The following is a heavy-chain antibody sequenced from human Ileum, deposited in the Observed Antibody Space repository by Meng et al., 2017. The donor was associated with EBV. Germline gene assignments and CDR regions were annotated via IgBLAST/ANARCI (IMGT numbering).Heavy chain of an antibody. D-gene: IGHD5-12*01. CDR2: MYYTGTS. J-gene: IGHJ4*02. Sequence: QLSPQAAGPGVVKPSATLSRNCTVSGGSIRVGAMYLWAWIRQSPGKGLEWIGSMYYTGTSYYNPSLKSRLTMSLDTSKNHFSLRLSSVTDADTAVYYCVRQFWSSGGRDSGYKWGPGTLVTVSS. V-gene: IGHV4-39*02. CDR1: GGSIRVGAMYL. CDR3: VRQFWSSGGRDSGYK.